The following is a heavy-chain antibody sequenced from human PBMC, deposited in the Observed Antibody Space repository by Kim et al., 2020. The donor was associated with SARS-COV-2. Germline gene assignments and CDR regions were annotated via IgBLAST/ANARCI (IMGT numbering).Heavy chain of an antibody. J-gene: IGHJ5*01. D-gene: IGHD2-15*01. CDR1: GGPIRGSNDY. CDR2: IYYSGST. CDR3: ASNTSATLTHTTRYNW. V-gene: IGHV4-39*01. Sequence: SETLSLTCTVSGGPIRGSNDYWVWIRQTPGKGLEWIASIYYSGSTHYNPSLKSRVTISVATSKNQFSLKVRSVTAADTAVYYCASNTSATLTHTTRYNW.